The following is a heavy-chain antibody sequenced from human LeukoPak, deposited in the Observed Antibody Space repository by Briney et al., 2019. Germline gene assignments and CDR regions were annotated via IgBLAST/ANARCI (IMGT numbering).Heavy chain of an antibody. CDR1: GFTFSSYA. CDR2: VSGSGGST. V-gene: IGHV3-23*01. J-gene: IGHJ4*02. D-gene: IGHD6-19*01. Sequence: GGSLRLSCAASGFTFSSYAMSWVRQAPGKGLEWVSAVSGSGGSTYYADSVKGRFTISRDNSKNTLYLQMNSLRAEDTAVYYCAKPSSGWTSFDYWGLGTLVTVSS. CDR3: AKPSSGWTSFDY.